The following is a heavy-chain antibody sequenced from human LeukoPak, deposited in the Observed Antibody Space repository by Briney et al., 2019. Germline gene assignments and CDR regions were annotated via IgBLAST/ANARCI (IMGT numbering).Heavy chain of an antibody. V-gene: IGHV5-51*01. CDR1: GYIINTYW. D-gene: IGHD3-3*01. CDR2: IYPGESHT. Sequence: GECLKISCKASGYIINTYWIGWVPHMPGKGMEWMGIIYPGESHTRYRPSFQGQVTISADTSISTAYLQWSSLKASDTAMYYCARGVTKTAFDSWGQGTLVTVSS. J-gene: IGHJ4*02. CDR3: ARGVTKTAFDS.